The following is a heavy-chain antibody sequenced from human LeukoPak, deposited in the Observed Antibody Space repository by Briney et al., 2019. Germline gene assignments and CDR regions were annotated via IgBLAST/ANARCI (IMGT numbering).Heavy chain of an antibody. CDR1: EFAFSNYA. V-gene: IGHV3-23*01. CDR3: AKERVRCSSSSCYPDAFDI. J-gene: IGHJ3*02. CDR2: ISGSGSST. D-gene: IGHD2-2*01. Sequence: GGSLRLSCEASEFAFSNYAMSWVRQAPGKGLEWVSGISGSGSSTYYGDSVKGRFIISRDNSRYTLYLEMNSLRADDTAVHYCAKERVRCSSSSCYPDAFDIWGQGTMVTVSS.